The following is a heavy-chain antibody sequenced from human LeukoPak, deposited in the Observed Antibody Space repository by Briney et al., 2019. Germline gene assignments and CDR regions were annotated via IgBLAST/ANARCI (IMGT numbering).Heavy chain of an antibody. J-gene: IGHJ4*02. CDR1: GGSFSGYY. V-gene: IGHV4-34*01. D-gene: IGHD3-22*01. CDR2: INHSGST. Sequence: SETLSLTCAVYGGSFSGYYWSWIRQPPGKGLEWIGEINHSGSTSYNPSLKSRVTISVDTSKNQFSLKLSSVTAADTAVYYCARGGHYYDSSGYFDYWGQGTLVTVSS. CDR3: ARGGHYYDSSGYFDY.